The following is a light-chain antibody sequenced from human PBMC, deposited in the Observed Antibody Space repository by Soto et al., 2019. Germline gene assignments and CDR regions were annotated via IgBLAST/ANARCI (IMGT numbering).Light chain of an antibody. J-gene: IGLJ2*01. CDR1: SSDVGSYNL. V-gene: IGLV2-23*02. CDR3: SSYAGSSIFVV. Sequence: QSALTQPASVSGSPGQSITISCTGTSSDVGSYNLVSWYQHLPGKAPKLMIFEVTKRPSGGSTRFSGSKSGNTASLTISGLQAEDEADYYCSSYAGSSIFVVFGGGTKLTVL. CDR2: EVT.